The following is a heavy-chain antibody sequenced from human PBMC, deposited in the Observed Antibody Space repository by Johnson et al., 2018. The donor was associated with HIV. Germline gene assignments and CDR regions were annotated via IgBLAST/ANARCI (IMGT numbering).Heavy chain of an antibody. J-gene: IGHJ3*02. CDR1: GFIFSNYW. CDR3: ALEAVRSTDAFDI. Sequence: VQLVESGGGLVQPGGSLRLSCAASGFIFSNYWMSWVRQAPGKGLEWVANIKQDGSEKYYVDSVKGRFTISRDNAKNSLYLQTNSLRAEDTAVYYCALEAVRSTDAFDIWGQGTMVTVAS. D-gene: IGHD3-10*01. CDR2: IKQDGSEK. V-gene: IGHV3-7*03.